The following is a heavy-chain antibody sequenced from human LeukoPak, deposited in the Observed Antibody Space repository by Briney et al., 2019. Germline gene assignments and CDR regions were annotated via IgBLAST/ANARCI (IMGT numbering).Heavy chain of an antibody. D-gene: IGHD6-19*01. CDR3: AKDGWGQWLSDWYFDL. V-gene: IGHV3-43*02. CDR1: GFTFDDYD. CDR2: ISGDGGST. J-gene: IGHJ2*01. Sequence: GVSLRLSCAASGFTFDDYDMRWVRQAPAKGLEWVSLISGDGGSTYYADSVKGRFTISRDNSKNSLYLQMNRLRTEDTALYYCAKDGWGQWLSDWYFDLWGRGTLVTVSS.